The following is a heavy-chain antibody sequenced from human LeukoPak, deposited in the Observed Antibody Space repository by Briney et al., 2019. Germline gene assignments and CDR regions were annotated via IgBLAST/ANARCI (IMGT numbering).Heavy chain of an antibody. Sequence: SVTVSLKCSGCSFSSYAISWVRQAPAPGIEWMGGIITIFGTAYFAQKFQGRVTITADESTSTAYMELSSLRSEETAVYDCARTVYCSGGSCADYWGERTLVTVSS. CDR1: GCSFSSYA. CDR2: IITIFGTA. D-gene: IGHD2-15*01. V-gene: IGHV1-69*13. CDR3: ARTVYCSGGSCADY. J-gene: IGHJ4*02.